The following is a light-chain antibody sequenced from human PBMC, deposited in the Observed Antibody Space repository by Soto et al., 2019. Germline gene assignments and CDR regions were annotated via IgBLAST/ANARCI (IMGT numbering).Light chain of an antibody. J-gene: IGKJ1*01. Sequence: EIVMTQSPATLSVSQGERATLSCRASQSVSSNLAWYQQKPGQAPRLLIYGASSRATGIPVRFSGSGSGTDFTLTISRLEPEDFALYYCHQYGVSPWTFGRGTKVDIK. CDR1: QSVSSN. V-gene: IGKV3-20*01. CDR2: GAS. CDR3: HQYGVSPWT.